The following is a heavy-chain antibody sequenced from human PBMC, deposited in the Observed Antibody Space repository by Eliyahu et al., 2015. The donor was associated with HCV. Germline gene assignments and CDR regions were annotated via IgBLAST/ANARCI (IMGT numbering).Heavy chain of an antibody. CDR3: AKGARYCSGGSCYSDYYYGMDV. J-gene: IGHJ6*02. Sequence: GSGGSTYYADSVKGRFTISRDNSKNTLYLQMNSLRAEDTAVYYCAKGARYCSGGSCYSDYYYGMDVWGQGTTVTVS. D-gene: IGHD2-15*01. V-gene: IGHV3-23*01. CDR2: GSGGST.